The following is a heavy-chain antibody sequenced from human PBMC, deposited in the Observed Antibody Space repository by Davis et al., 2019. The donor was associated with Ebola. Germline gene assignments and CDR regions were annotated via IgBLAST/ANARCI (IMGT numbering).Heavy chain of an antibody. D-gene: IGHD2-2*01. J-gene: IGHJ6*03. CDR1: GYTLTELS. CDR2: FDPEEGER. CDR3: ATFGGTCSSTSCPGYYYTYMDV. Sequence: ASVKVSCKVSGYTLTELSIHWVRQAAGKGLEWMGAFDPEEGERFYAQKWQGRVTMTEDRSTDTAYMELSSLTSEDTAVYYCATFGGTCSSTSCPGYYYTYMDVWGKGTAVTVSS. V-gene: IGHV1-24*01.